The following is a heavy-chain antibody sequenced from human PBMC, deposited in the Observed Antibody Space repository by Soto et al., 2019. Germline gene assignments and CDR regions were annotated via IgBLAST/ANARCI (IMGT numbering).Heavy chain of an antibody. Sequence: ASVEASCKASRYTFTGYYMQSARHSPGQGLEWMGWINPNSGGTNYAQKFQGRVTMTRDTSISTAYMELSRLRSDDTAVYYCARAGYSSGWPFDYWGQGTLVTVSS. CDR3: ARAGYSSGWPFDY. J-gene: IGHJ4*02. D-gene: IGHD6-19*01. CDR1: RYTFTGYY. V-gene: IGHV1-2*02. CDR2: INPNSGGT.